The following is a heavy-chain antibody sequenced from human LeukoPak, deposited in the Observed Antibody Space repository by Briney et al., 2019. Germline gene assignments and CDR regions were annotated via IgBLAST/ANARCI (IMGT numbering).Heavy chain of an antibody. J-gene: IGHJ5*02. CDR1: GFTFSSYG. Sequence: RGSLGLSCAASGFTFSSYGMHWVRQAPGKGLEWVAFIRYDGSNKYYADSVKGRFTISRDNSKNTLYLQMNSLRAEDTAVYYCARHLTDYSNWGWFDPWGQGTLVTVSP. V-gene: IGHV3-30*02. CDR2: IRYDGSNK. CDR3: ARHLTDYSNWGWFDP. D-gene: IGHD4-11*01.